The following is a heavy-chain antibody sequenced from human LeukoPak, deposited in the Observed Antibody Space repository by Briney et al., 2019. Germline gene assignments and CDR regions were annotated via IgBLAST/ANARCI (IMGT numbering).Heavy chain of an antibody. CDR2: IIPILGIA. CDR1: GGTSSSYA. J-gene: IGHJ3*02. D-gene: IGHD3-22*01. Sequence: SVKVSCKASGGTSSSYAISWVRQAPGQGLEWMGRIIPILGIANYAQKFQGRVTITADKSTSTAYMELSSLRSEDTAVYYCARSEYSHSSGYALDMWGQGTMVTVSS. V-gene: IGHV1-69*04. CDR3: ARSEYSHSSGYALDM.